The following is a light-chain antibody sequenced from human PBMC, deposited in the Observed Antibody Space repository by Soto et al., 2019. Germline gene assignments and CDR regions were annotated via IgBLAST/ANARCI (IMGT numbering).Light chain of an antibody. V-gene: IGKV3D-20*02. Sequence: PGESATLSCRASQTVSITYLTWYQQKPGQAPRLLIFGASNRATGIPDRFSGSGSGRDFTLTISGLEPEDFAVYYCQQRSTWPITFGQGTRLEIK. J-gene: IGKJ5*01. CDR1: QTVSITY. CDR3: QQRSTWPIT. CDR2: GAS.